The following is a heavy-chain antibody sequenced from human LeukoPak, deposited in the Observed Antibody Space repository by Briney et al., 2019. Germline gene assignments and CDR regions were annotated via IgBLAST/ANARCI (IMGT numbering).Heavy chain of an antibody. CDR1: GFTVSGNY. CDR2: LYSGGST. CDR3: ARGLPAEKNAFDI. J-gene: IGHJ3*02. V-gene: IGHV3-66*01. Sequence: GGSLRLSCAASGFTVSGNYMSWVRQAPGKGLEWVSVLYSGGSTYYADSVKGRFTISRDNSKNTLYLQMNSLRAEDTAVYYCARGLPAEKNAFDIWGQGTMVTVSS. D-gene: IGHD6-25*01.